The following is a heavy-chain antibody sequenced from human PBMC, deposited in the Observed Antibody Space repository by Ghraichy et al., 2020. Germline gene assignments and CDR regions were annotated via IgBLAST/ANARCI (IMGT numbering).Heavy chain of an antibody. CDR1: GYTFTGYY. V-gene: IGHV1-2*02. CDR2: INPNSGGT. CDR3: ARGETGSYYHFDY. D-gene: IGHD1-26*01. J-gene: IGHJ4*02. Sequence: ASVKVSCKASGYTFTGYYMHWVRQAPGQGLEWMGWINPNSGGTNYAQKFQGRVTMTRDTSISTPYMELSRLRSDDTAVYYCARGETGSYYHFDYWGQGTLVTVSS.